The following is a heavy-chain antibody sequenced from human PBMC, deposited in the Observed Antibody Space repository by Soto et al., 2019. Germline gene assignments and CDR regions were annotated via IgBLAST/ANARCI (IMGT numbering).Heavy chain of an antibody. CDR2: IYYSGST. CDR3: ARVGGFGATTIDY. CDR1: GGSISSGDYY. J-gene: IGHJ4*02. V-gene: IGHV4-30-4*01. D-gene: IGHD3-10*01. Sequence: QVQLQESGPGLVKPSQTLSLTCTVSGGSISSGDYYWSWIRQPPGKGLEWIGYIYYSGSTYYNPSLKSRVTISVDTSKNPFSLKLSSVTAADTAVYYCARVGGFGATTIDYWGQGTLVTGSS.